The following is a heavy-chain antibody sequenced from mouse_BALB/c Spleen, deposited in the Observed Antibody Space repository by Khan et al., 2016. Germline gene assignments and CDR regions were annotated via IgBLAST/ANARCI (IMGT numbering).Heavy chain of an antibody. D-gene: IGHD2-3*01. J-gene: IGHJ3*01. CDR2: ISSGGGST. CDR1: EFAFSSYD. CDR3: ARHDGYYGGFAY. V-gene: IGHV5-12-1*01. Sequence: EVELVESGGGLVKPGGSLKLSCAASEFAFSSYDMSWVRQTPEKRLEWVAYISSGGGSTYYPDTVTGRFTISRDNAKNTLYLQMSSLKSEDTAMYYCARHDGYYGGFAYWGQGTLVTVSA.